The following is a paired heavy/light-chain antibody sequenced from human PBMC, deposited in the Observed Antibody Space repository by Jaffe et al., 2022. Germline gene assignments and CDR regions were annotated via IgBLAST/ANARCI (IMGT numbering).Heavy chain of an antibody. J-gene: IGHJ6*03. D-gene: IGHD3-9*01. CDR3: TRHEYDILTGYYPPNYYYYMDV. CDR1: GFTFSGSA. Sequence: EVQLVESGGGLVQPGGSLKLSCAASGFTFSGSAMHWVRQASGKGLEWVGRIRSKANSYATAYAASVKGRFTISRDDSKNTAYLQMNSLKTEDTAVYYCTRHEYDILTGYYPPNYYYYMDVWGKGTTVTVSS. V-gene: IGHV3-73*02. CDR2: IRSKANSYAT.
Light chain of an antibody. CDR1: SSNIGSNT. J-gene: IGLJ2*01. CDR2: SNN. Sequence: QSVLTQPPSASGTPGQRVTISCSGSSSNIGSNTVNWYQQLPGTAPKLLIYSNNQRPSGVPDRFSGSKSGTSASLAISGLQSEDEADYYCAAWDDSLNGNVVVFGGGTKLTVL. CDR3: AAWDDSLNGNVVV. V-gene: IGLV1-44*01.